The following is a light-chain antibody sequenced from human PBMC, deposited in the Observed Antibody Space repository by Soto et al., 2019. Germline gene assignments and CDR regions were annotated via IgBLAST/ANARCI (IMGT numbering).Light chain of an antibody. CDR3: SSYTSSSTLV. V-gene: IGLV2-14*01. J-gene: IGLJ2*01. CDR2: AVS. Sequence: QSALTQPASVCGSAGQWMTISCSGTGSGVGGYNYVSWYQRHAGKAPKLMIYAVSSRPSGVSNRFSGSKSGNTASLTISGLQAEDEADYYCSSYTSSSTLVFGAGTKVTV. CDR1: GSGVGGYNY.